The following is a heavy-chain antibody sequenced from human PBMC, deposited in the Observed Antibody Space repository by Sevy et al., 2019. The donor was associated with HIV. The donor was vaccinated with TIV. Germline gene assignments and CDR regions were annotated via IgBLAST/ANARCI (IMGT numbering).Heavy chain of an antibody. CDR3: ARDLTYYYGSGSYYYDAFDI. D-gene: IGHD3-10*01. Sequence: SETLSLTCTVSGGSISSYYWSWIRQPPGKGLEWIGYIYYSGSTNYNPSLKSRVTISVDTSTNQFSLKLSSVTAADTAVYYCARDLTYYYGSGSYYYDAFDIWGQGTMVTVSS. J-gene: IGHJ3*02. CDR2: IYYSGST. CDR1: GGSISSYY. V-gene: IGHV4-59*01.